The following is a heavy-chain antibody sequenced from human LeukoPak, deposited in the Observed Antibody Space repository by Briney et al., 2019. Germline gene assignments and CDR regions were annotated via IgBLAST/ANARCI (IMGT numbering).Heavy chain of an antibody. V-gene: IGHV4-34*01. CDR3: ARDHRPYDFWSGYYSY. CDR2: INHSGST. D-gene: IGHD3-3*01. CDR1: GGSFSGYY. J-gene: IGHJ4*02. Sequence: SETLSLTCAVYGGSFSGYYWSWIRQPPGKGLEWIGEINHSGSTNYNPSLKSRVTISVDTSKNQLSLKLSSVTAADTAVYYCARDHRPYDFWSGYYSYWGQGTLVTVSS.